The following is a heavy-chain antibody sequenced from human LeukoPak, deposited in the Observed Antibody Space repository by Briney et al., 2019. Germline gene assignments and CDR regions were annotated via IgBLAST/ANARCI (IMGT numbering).Heavy chain of an antibody. CDR3: ARDPIVVVITGGAFDI. J-gene: IGHJ3*02. D-gene: IGHD3-22*01. CDR1: GGSISSGSYY. Sequence: SQTLSLTCTVSGGSISSGSYYWSWIRQPAGKGLEWIGRIYTSGSTNYNPSFKSRVTISVDTSKNQFSLKLSSVTAADTAVYYCARDPIVVVITGGAFDIWGQGAMVTVSS. CDR2: IYTSGST. V-gene: IGHV4-61*02.